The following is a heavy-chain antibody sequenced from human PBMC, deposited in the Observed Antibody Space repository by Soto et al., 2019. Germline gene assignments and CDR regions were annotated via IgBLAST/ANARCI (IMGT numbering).Heavy chain of an antibody. J-gene: IGHJ6*02. CDR2: MNPNSGNT. Sequence: QVQLVQSGAEVKKPGASVKVSCKASGYTFTSYDINWVRQATGQGREWMGWMNPNSGNTGYAQKFQGRVTMTRNTSISTAYKELSSLRSEDTAVYYCARRGYSSGWYYYYYYGMDVWGQGTTVTVSS. CDR1: GYTFTSYD. CDR3: ARRGYSSGWYYYYYYGMDV. D-gene: IGHD6-13*01. V-gene: IGHV1-8*01.